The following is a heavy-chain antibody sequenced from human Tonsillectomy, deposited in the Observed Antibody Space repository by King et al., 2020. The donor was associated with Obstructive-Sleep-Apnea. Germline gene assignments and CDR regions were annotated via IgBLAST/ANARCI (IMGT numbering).Heavy chain of an antibody. D-gene: IGHD1-26*01. J-gene: IGHJ4*02. CDR1: GFTFSNYG. V-gene: IGHV3-30*18. Sequence: VQLVESGGGVVQPGRSLRLSCAASGFTFSNYGMHWVRHAPGQGLGWVAVVSFYGSYKYFADSLKGRFTISRDNSKRTLYLQMNSLRGEDTAVYYCAKEDEPWELIRYFGYWGQGTLVTVSS. CDR2: VSFYGSYK. CDR3: AKEDEPWELIRYFGY.